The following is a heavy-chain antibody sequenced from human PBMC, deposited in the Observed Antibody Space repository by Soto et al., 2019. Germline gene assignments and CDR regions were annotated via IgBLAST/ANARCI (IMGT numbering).Heavy chain of an antibody. CDR1: GFTFRSYA. CDR2: ITDTGIDT. Sequence: GGSLRLSCAASGFTFRSYAMSWVRQAPGKGLEWVAAITDTGIDTYHADSVKGRFSISRDNPENTLHLQMSSLKAEDTAIYYCTKGSADGRPYYFDYWGQGTLVTVSS. V-gene: IGHV3-23*01. J-gene: IGHJ4*02. CDR3: TKGSADGRPYYFDY. D-gene: IGHD6-13*01.